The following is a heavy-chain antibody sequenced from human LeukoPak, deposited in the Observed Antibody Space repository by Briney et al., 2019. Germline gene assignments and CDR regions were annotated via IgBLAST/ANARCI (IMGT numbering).Heavy chain of an antibody. D-gene: IGHD6-13*01. V-gene: IGHV4-34*01. CDR3: ARGPIAAAGRVDY. Sequence: PSETLSLTCAVYGGSFSGYYWSWIRQPPGKGLEWIGEINHSGSTNYNPSLKSRVTISVDTSKNQFSLKLSSVTAADTAVYYCARGPIAAAGRVDYWGQGTLVTVSS. CDR1: GGSFSGYY. CDR2: INHSGST. J-gene: IGHJ4*02.